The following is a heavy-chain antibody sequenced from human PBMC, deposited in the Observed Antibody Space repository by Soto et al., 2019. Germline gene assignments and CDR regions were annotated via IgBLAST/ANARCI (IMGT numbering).Heavy chain of an antibody. V-gene: IGHV4-34*01. Sequence: SESLSLTCPVYGGPFGGYYWSWIRQTPGKGLEWIGEINQSGSTKYNPSLESRVTISVDTSKNQFSLQLSSVTAADTAVYYCARGHLGYSSSWYGFDYWGQGTLVTVSS. D-gene: IGHD6-13*01. CDR1: GGPFGGYY. J-gene: IGHJ4*02. CDR2: INQSGST. CDR3: ARGHLGYSSSWYGFDY.